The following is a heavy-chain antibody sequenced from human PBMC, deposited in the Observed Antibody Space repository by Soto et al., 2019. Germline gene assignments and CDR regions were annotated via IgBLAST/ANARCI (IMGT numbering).Heavy chain of an antibody. V-gene: IGHV1-3*05. J-gene: IGHJ6*02. D-gene: IGHD2-8*01. CDR1: GYSFSGYG. CDR2: INVGNGNI. CDR3: ARVGGHMYEWVGYMDV. Sequence: QVQLVQSGAEEKKPGASVKVSCKASGYSFSGYGMHWVRQAPGQGLEWMGWINVGNGNIKYSQKLRDRVTITRDTSATTAYMELSSLRSEDTAVYYCARVGGHMYEWVGYMDVWGQGTTVIVSS.